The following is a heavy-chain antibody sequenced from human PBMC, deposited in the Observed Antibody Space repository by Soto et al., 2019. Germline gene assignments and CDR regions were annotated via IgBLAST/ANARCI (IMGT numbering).Heavy chain of an antibody. Sequence: QVQLVESGGGVVQPGRSLRLSCAASGFTFSSYGMHWVRQAPGKGLEWVAVISYDGSNKYYADSVKGRFTISRDNSKNTLYLQMNSLTAEDTAVYYCAKDGMRDTYYFDYWGQGTLVTVSS. J-gene: IGHJ4*02. CDR1: GFTFSSYG. CDR2: ISYDGSNK. V-gene: IGHV3-30*18. D-gene: IGHD5-18*01. CDR3: AKDGMRDTYYFDY.